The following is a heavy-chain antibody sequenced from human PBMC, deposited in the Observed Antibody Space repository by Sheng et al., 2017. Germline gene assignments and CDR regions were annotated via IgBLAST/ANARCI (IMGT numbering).Heavy chain of an antibody. D-gene: IGHD3-22*01. CDR2: IIPVFSIK. V-gene: IGHV1-69*12. CDR1: GGTFSTHA. Sequence: QVQLVQSGAEMRQPGSSVKVSCKVSGGTFSTHAISWVRQAPGQGLEWVGGIIPVFSIKTYAQKFQGRVSITADESTNTAHMELSSLRSQDTAIYFCARDGGLSSGYFYKFDDWGQGSLVTVSS. CDR3: ARDGGLSSGYFYKFDD. J-gene: IGHJ4*02.